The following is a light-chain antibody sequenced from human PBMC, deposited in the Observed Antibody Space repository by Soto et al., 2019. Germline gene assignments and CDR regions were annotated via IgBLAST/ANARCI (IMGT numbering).Light chain of an antibody. Sequence: QSVLTQPPSASGTPGQTVTISCSGRFSNIGSNFIYWYQQLPGTAPKLLIYRNNERPSGVPDRFSASKSGTSASLAISGLRSEDEADYHCAAWDDSLSDVVFGGGTKLTVL. CDR2: RNN. CDR1: FSNIGSNF. J-gene: IGLJ3*02. V-gene: IGLV1-47*01. CDR3: AAWDDSLSDVV.